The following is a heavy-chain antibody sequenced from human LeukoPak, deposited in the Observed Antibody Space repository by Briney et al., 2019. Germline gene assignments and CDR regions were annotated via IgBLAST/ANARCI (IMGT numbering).Heavy chain of an antibody. D-gene: IGHD5-18*01. J-gene: IGHJ4*02. V-gene: IGHV3-23*01. Sequence: GGSLRLSCAASGFTFSSYSMNWVRQPPGKGLEWVSAISGSGGTTYYADSVKGRFTIFRDNSKNTLYLQMNSLRAEDTAVYYCAKGGHDSYGTYFDYWGQGTLVAVSS. CDR2: ISGSGGTT. CDR1: GFTFSSYS. CDR3: AKGGHDSYGTYFDY.